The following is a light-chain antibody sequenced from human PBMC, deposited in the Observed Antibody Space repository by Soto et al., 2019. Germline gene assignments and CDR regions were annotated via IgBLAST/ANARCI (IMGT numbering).Light chain of an antibody. V-gene: IGKV1-5*03. CDR2: KAS. CDR1: QTISSW. Sequence: DIQMTQSPSTLSGSVGDRVTITCRASQTISSWLAWYQQKPGKAPKLLIYKASTLKSGVPSRFSGSGSGTEFTLTISSLQHDDFATYYCQHYNRYSQAVGQGTKVELK. CDR3: QHYNRYSQA. J-gene: IGKJ1*01.